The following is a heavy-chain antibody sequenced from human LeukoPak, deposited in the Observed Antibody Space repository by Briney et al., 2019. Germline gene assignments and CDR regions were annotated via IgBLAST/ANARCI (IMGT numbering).Heavy chain of an antibody. J-gene: IGHJ4*02. D-gene: IGHD2-2*01. CDR2: IYYSGST. CDR1: GGSISTYY. CDR3: AREPYCSSSSCTSV. Sequence: SETLSLTCTVSGGSISTYYWSWIRQPPGKGLEWIGNIYYSGSTNYNPSLKSRVTISVDTSKNQFTLELTSVTAADTAVYYCAREPYCSSSSCTSVWGQGTLVTVSS. V-gene: IGHV4-59*01.